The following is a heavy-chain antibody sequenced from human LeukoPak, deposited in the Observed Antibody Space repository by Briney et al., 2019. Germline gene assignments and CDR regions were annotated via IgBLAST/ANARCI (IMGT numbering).Heavy chain of an antibody. J-gene: IGHJ4*02. CDR1: GYTFTSYG. Sequence: ASVKVSCKASGYTFTSYGISWVRQAPGQGLEWMGWISAYNGNTNYAQKLQGRVTMTTDTSTSTAYMELRSLRSEDTAVYYCARTHIVVVTAPFDYWGQGTLVTVSS. CDR3: ARTHIVVVTAPFDY. CDR2: ISAYNGNT. D-gene: IGHD2-21*02. V-gene: IGHV1-18*01.